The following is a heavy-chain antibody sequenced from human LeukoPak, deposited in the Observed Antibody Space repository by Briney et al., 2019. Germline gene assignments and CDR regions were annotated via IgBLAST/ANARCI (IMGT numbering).Heavy chain of an antibody. CDR3: ARGYSGTYPNV. J-gene: IGHJ3*01. Sequence: GGSLRLSCAASGFTFSNAWMSWVRQAPGKGLEWLSYISDDSNTIYYADSVNGRFTISRDNAKNSLYLQMNSLRAEDTAVYYCARGYSGTYPNVWGQGTMVTVSS. CDR2: ISDDSNTI. D-gene: IGHD1-26*01. CDR1: GFTFSNAW. V-gene: IGHV3-48*04.